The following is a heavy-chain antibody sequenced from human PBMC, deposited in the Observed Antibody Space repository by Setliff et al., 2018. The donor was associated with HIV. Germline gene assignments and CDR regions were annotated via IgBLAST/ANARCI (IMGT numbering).Heavy chain of an antibody. Sequence: SETLSLTCTVSGGSISSSSYYWGWIRQPPGKGLEWIGSIYYSGSTYYNPSLKSRVTISVDTSKSQFSLKLCSVTAADTAVYYCARSNYYGSGTPKGFDYWGQGTLVTVSS. CDR1: GGSISSSSYY. D-gene: IGHD3-10*01. CDR2: IYYSGST. CDR3: ARSNYYGSGTPKGFDY. V-gene: IGHV4-39*07. J-gene: IGHJ4*02.